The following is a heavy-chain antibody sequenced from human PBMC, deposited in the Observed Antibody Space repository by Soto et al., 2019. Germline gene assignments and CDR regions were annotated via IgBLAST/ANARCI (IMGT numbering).Heavy chain of an antibody. V-gene: IGHV2-70*01. D-gene: IGHD3-22*01. CDR2: IDWDDDK. CDR3: ARMSYYDSSGYYDY. Sequence: SGPTLVNPTQTLALTCTFSGFSLSTSGMCVSWIRQPPGKALEWLALIDWDDDKYYSTSLKTRLTISKDTSKNQVVLTMTNMDPVDTATYYCARMSYYDSSGYYDYWGQGTLVTVSS. CDR1: GFSLSTSGMC. J-gene: IGHJ4*02.